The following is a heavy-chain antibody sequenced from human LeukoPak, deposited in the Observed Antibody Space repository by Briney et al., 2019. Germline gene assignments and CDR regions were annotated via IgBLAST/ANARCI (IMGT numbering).Heavy chain of an antibody. CDR2: IYYSGST. CDR3: ARTTEGGYTYGYFYYYYMDV. V-gene: IGHV4-59*01. J-gene: IGHJ6*03. CDR1: GGSITSYY. D-gene: IGHD5-18*01. Sequence: SETLSLTCTVSGGSITSYYWSWIRQPPGKGLEWIGYIYYSGSTNYNPSLKSRVTISVDTSKNQFSLKLTSVTAADTAVYYCARTTEGGYTYGYFYYYYMDVWGKGTTVTISS.